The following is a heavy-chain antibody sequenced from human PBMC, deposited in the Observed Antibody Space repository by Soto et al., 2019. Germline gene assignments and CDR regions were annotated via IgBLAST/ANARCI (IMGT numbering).Heavy chain of an antibody. Sequence: ASVKVSCKASGYTFTGYYMHWVRQAPGQGLEWMGWINPNSGGTNYAQKFQGWVTMTRDTSISTAYMELSRLRSDDTAVYYCATNSGYDSYYYYYGMDVWGQGTTVTVAS. CDR3: ATNSGYDSYYYYYGMDV. CDR1: GYTFTGYY. J-gene: IGHJ6*02. D-gene: IGHD5-12*01. V-gene: IGHV1-2*04. CDR2: INPNSGGT.